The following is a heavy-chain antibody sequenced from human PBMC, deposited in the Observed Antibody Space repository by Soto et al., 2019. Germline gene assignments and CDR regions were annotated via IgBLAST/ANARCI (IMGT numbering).Heavy chain of an antibody. CDR2: ISTYSGNT. CDR3: ARDIGYYDL. Sequence: QIQMVQSGAEVKQPGASVKISCKTSGYTFSSYSMNWVRQAPGQGLEWMAWISTYSGNTHYAERVQGRVTVTLDKSARTAFMEMRGLTSDDTAVYYCARDIGYYDLWGQGTLVNVSS. V-gene: IGHV1-18*04. J-gene: IGHJ4*02. D-gene: IGHD3-16*02. CDR1: GYTFSSYS.